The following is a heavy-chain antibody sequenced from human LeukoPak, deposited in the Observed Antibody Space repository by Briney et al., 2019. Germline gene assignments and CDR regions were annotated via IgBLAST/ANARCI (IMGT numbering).Heavy chain of an antibody. V-gene: IGHV1-8*03. CDR1: GGTFSSYD. CDR2: MNPNSGNT. D-gene: IGHD5-12*01. Sequence: ASVKVSCKASGGTFSSYDINWVRQATGQGLEWMGWMNPNSGNTGYAQKFQGRVTITRNTSISTAYMELSSLRSEDTAVYYCARGRGYGRGGAFDIWGQGTMVTVSS. CDR3: ARGRGYGRGGAFDI. J-gene: IGHJ3*02.